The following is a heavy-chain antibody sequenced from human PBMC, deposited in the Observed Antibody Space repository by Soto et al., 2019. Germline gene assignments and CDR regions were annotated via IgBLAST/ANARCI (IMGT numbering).Heavy chain of an antibody. CDR1: GYTFTNYG. CDR3: ARGASCSSTSCYDNFHYGLAV. Sequence: QVQLVQSGPEVKNPGASLKVSCKASGYTFTNYGITWVRQAPGQGLEWMGWITASNGNANYAREIQGRLTLTRDTSTNTASMELRSLRSDVTAVYYCARGASCSSTSCYDNFHYGLAVCGQGTTVIVSS. CDR2: ITASNGNA. J-gene: IGHJ6*02. D-gene: IGHD2-2*01. V-gene: IGHV1-18*01.